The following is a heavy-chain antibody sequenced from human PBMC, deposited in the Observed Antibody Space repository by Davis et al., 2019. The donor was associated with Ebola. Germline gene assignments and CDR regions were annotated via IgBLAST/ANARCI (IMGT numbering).Heavy chain of an antibody. J-gene: IGHJ4*02. CDR2: IYSSGDI. CDR1: GGAVSSGGYF. Sequence: PSETLSLTCAVSGGAVSSGGYFWAWIRQPPGKGLEWVGYIYSSGDIHLNPSLKSRVSMFRDTSKNQFSVALTSVTAADTAVYYCARVGDFQGVYWGQGILVTVSS. CDR3: ARVGDFQGVY. V-gene: IGHV4-61*08. D-gene: IGHD2-8*01.